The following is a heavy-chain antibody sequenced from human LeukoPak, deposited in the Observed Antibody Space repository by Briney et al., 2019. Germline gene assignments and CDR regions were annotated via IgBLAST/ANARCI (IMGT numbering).Heavy chain of an antibody. Sequence: PGGSLRLSCTASGFTFSSFAMSWVRQAPGKGLDWVSAISGSGDSTSYADSVRGRFIISRDNSKNTLYLQMDSLRAEDTAVYYCATNRTTGGYRFDYWGQGTLVTVSS. CDR1: GFTFSSFA. CDR2: ISGSGDST. V-gene: IGHV3-23*01. D-gene: IGHD1-1*01. CDR3: ATNRTTGGYRFDY. J-gene: IGHJ4*02.